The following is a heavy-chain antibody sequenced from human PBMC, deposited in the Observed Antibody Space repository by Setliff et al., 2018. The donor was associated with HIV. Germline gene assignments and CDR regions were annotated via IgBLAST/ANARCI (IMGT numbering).Heavy chain of an antibody. CDR2: TSHSGKT. J-gene: IGHJ4*02. Sequence: SETLSLTCAVYGGPLSGHYWSWIRQPPGQGLEWIGETSHSGKTNYNPSPKSRVTISVDTSKNQFYLKLTSVTAADTDVYYCVTSSSWSSRLNFWGPGMLVTVSS. V-gene: IGHV4-34*10. CDR3: VTSSSWSSRLNF. CDR1: GGPLSGHY. D-gene: IGHD2-2*01.